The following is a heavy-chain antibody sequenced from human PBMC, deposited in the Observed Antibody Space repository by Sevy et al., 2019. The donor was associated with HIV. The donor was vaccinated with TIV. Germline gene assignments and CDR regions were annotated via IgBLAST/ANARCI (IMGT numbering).Heavy chain of an antibody. CDR2: ISYDGSNK. J-gene: IGHJ6*02. V-gene: IGHV3-30*18. D-gene: IGHD5-18*01. CDR3: AKGTDTAMVTRYYYYYGMDV. Sequence: GGSLRLSCAASGFTFSSYGMHWVRQAPGKGLEWVAVISYDGSNKYYADSVKGRFTISRDNSKNTRYLQMNSLRAEDTAVYYCAKGTDTAMVTRYYYYYGMDVWGQGTTVTVSS. CDR1: GFTFSSYG.